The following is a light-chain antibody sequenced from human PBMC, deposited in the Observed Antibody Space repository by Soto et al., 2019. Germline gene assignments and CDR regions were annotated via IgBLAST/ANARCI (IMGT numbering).Light chain of an antibody. J-gene: IGLJ2*01. CDR3: SSYKRGATLV. CDR1: SSDVGGYNH. CDR2: EVS. Sequence: QSALTQPASVSGSPGQSITISCTGTSSDVGGYNHVAWYQQYPGKAPKLIIFEVSDRPSGISNRFSGSKSANTASLSISGLQAEDAADYYCSSYKRGATLVFGGGTKVTVL. V-gene: IGLV2-14*01.